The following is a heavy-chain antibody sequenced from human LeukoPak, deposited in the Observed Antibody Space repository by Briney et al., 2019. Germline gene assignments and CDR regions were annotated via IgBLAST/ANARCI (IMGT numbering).Heavy chain of an antibody. V-gene: IGHV3-49*03. CDR1: GFTFGDYD. J-gene: IGHJ4*02. Sequence: PGGSLRLSCTASGFTFGDYDMSWFRQAPGKGLEWVGFIRSKGYGGTTEYAASVKGRFTISRDDSKSIAYLQMNSLKTEDTAVYYCTRVTRTRRDGYNFPGYWGQGTLVTVSS. D-gene: IGHD5-24*01. CDR2: IRSKGYGGTT. CDR3: TRVTRTRRDGYNFPGY.